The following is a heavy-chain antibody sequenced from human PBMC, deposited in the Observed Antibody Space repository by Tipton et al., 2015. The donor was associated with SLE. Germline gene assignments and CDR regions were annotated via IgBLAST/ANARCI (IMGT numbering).Heavy chain of an antibody. J-gene: IGHJ5*02. Sequence: QVQLVQSGAEVKKPGASVKVSCKASGYTFTGYYMHWVRQAPGQGLEWMGWINPNTGGTNYAQKFQGRVTMTRDTSISTAYVELSRLRSDDTAVYYCARAYNWNYDAGLNDFTPHDWFDPWGQGTLVTVSS. CDR3: ARAYNWNYDAGLNDFTPHDWFDP. V-gene: IGHV1-2*02. CDR1: GYTFTGYY. CDR2: INPNTGGT. D-gene: IGHD1-7*01.